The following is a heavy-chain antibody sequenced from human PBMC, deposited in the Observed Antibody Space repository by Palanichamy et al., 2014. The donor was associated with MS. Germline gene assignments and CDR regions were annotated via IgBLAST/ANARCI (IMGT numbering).Heavy chain of an antibody. CDR1: GGSISSSY. J-gene: IGHJ5*02. D-gene: IGHD3-3*01. CDR2: IYYSGST. CDR3: ARALVVPDFWSDLILSHFDP. Sequence: QVQLQESGPGLVKPSETLSLTCSVSGGSISSSYWSWIRQPPGKGLECIGFIYYSGSTNYNPSLKSRVTISVDTSKNQFSLKLSSVTAADTAVYYCARALVVPDFWSDLILSHFDPWGQGTLVTVSS. V-gene: IGHV4-59*01.